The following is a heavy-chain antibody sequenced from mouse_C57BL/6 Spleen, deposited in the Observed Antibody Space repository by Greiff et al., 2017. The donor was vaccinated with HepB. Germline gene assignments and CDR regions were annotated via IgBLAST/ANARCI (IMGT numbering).Heavy chain of an antibody. J-gene: IGHJ4*01. Sequence: VQLQQSGPELVKPGDSVKISCKASGYSFTDYNMNWVKQSNGKSLEWIGVINPNYGTTSYNQKFKGKATLSVDQSSSTAYMQLNSLTSEDSAVYYCARRVSERLYAMDYWGQGTSVTVSS. D-gene: IGHD1-2*01. CDR2: INPNYGTT. V-gene: IGHV1-39*01. CDR3: ARRVSERLYAMDY. CDR1: GYSFTDYN.